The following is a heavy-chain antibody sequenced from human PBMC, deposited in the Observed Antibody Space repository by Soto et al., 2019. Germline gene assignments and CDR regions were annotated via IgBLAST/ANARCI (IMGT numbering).Heavy chain of an antibody. CDR3: ARDKITGLFDY. D-gene: IGHD2-8*02. CDR2: IYHSGST. V-gene: IGHV4-30-2*01. CDR1: GGSISSGGYS. J-gene: IGHJ4*02. Sequence: SETLSLTCAVSGGSISSGGYSWSWIRQPPGKGLEWIGYIYHSGSTYYNPSLKSRVTISVDRSKNQFSLKLSSVTAADTAVYYCARDKITGLFDYWGQGTLVTVAS.